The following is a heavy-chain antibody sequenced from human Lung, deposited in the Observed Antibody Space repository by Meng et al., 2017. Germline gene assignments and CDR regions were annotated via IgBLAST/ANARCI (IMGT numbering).Heavy chain of an antibody. Sequence: GSLRLSCAVYGGSFSGYYWSWIRQPPGKGLEWIGEINHSGSTNYNPSLKSRVTISVDTSKNQFSLKLSSVTAADTAVYYCARAYSSSWYARGWFDPWGHGTQVTVSS. CDR1: GGSFSGYY. J-gene: IGHJ5*02. CDR2: INHSGST. CDR3: ARAYSSSWYARGWFDP. V-gene: IGHV4-34*01. D-gene: IGHD6-13*01.